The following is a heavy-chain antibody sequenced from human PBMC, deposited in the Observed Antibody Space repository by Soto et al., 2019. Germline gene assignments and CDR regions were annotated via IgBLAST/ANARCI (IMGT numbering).Heavy chain of an antibody. Sequence: PGGSLRLSCSASGFTFTDFAMNWVRQAPGKGLEWVSVISATGDTTYNADSVKGRFTISRDNSKNTVYLQMNILRAEDTALYYCAKGYCYSTSCYSDHWGQGTPVTVSS. V-gene: IGHV3-23*01. D-gene: IGHD2-2*01. CDR2: ISATGDTT. CDR1: GFTFTDFA. CDR3: AKGYCYSTSCYSDH. J-gene: IGHJ4*02.